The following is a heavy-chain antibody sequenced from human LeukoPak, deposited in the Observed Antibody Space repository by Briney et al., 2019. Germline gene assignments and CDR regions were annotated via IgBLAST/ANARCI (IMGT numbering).Heavy chain of an antibody. J-gene: IGHJ6*02. Sequence: GGSLRLSCAASGFTFSSYEMNWVRQAPGKGLEWVSYISSSGSTIYYADSVKGRFTISRDNAKNSLYLQMNSLRDEDTAVYYCARGGRYDILTGIPPGRYGMDVWGQGTTVTVSS. CDR2: ISSSGSTI. D-gene: IGHD3-9*01. V-gene: IGHV3-48*03. CDR3: ARGGRYDILTGIPPGRYGMDV. CDR1: GFTFSSYE.